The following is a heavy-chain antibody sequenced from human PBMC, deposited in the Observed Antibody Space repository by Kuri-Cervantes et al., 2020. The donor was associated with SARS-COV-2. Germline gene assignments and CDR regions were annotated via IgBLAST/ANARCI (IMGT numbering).Heavy chain of an antibody. CDR1: GFTFSSYW. J-gene: IGHJ6*02. D-gene: IGHD2-2*01. Sequence: GESLKISCAASGFTFSSYWMSWVRQAPGKGLEWVANIKQDGSEKYYVDSVKGRFTISRDNAKNSLYLQMNSLRAEDTAVYYCARDAPSCSSTSCSQYYYGMDVWGQGTTVTVSS. V-gene: IGHV3-7*03. CDR2: IKQDGSEK. CDR3: ARDAPSCSSTSCSQYYYGMDV.